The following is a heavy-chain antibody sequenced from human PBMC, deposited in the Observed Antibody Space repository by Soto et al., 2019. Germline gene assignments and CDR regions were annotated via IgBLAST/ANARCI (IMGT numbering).Heavy chain of an antibody. Sequence: ATVTVSGKASGYTVTGYDINWVRQATGQGLEWMGGMNPNSGNTGYAQKFQGRVTMTRNTSISTADMELSSLRSEDTAVYYCARAGARILVDEMDVWAKGTTVTVSS. CDR2: MNPNSGNT. D-gene: IGHD5-18*01. CDR1: GYTVTGYD. V-gene: IGHV1-8*01. J-gene: IGHJ6*04. CDR3: ARAGARILVDEMDV.